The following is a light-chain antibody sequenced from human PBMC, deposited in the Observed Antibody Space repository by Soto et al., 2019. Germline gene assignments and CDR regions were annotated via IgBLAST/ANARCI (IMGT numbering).Light chain of an antibody. CDR1: QSISVY. Sequence: DIQMTQSPSSLSVSIGDRITITCRSSQSISVYLNWYQKKPGTPPKLLIYAASNLQSGVPSRFIGSGSGTDFTLTISSLQPEDFVSYYCQQSYRIPYTFGQGTKLEI. V-gene: IGKV1-39*01. CDR3: QQSYRIPYT. CDR2: AAS. J-gene: IGKJ2*01.